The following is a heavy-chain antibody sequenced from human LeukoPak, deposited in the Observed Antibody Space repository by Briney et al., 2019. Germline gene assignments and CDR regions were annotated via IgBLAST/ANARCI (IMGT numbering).Heavy chain of an antibody. Sequence: SQTLSLTCTVSGGSISSGGYYWSWIRQHPGKGLEWIGEINHSGGTNYNPSLKSRVTISEDTSENQFSLTLYSMTAADTAVYYCASHYGDYVYFQHWGQGTLVTVSS. CDR3: ASHYGDYVYFQH. CDR2: INHSGGT. J-gene: IGHJ1*01. CDR1: GGSISSGGYY. V-gene: IGHV4-31*03. D-gene: IGHD4-17*01.